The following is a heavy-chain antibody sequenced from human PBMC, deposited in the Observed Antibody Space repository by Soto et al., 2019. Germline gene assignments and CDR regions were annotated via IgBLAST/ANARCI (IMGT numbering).Heavy chain of an antibody. CDR1: GFSLSTSGAG. J-gene: IGHJ6*02. CDR2: INSYDDK. D-gene: IGHD3-10*01. V-gene: IGHV2-5*01. Sequence: QISLKESGPTLVKPTQTLTLTCTFSGFSLSTSGAGVGWVRQPPRKALEGLALINSYDDKRFSTSLKRRFTITKDTSKTQVVLTMTNLDPVDTATYYCTHMTGSGLYGMDVWGQGTTVTVSS. CDR3: THMTGSGLYGMDV.